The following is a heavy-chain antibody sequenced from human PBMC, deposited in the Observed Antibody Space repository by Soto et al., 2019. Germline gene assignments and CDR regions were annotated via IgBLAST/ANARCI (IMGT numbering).Heavy chain of an antibody. CDR3: AKGTGGPSNGSGSYYRSYYYYMDV. Sequence: GGSLRLSCAASGFTVSSNYMSWVRQAPGKGLEWVSVIYSGGSTYYADSVKGRFTISRDNSKNTLYLQMNSLRAEDTAVYYCAKGTGGPSNGSGSYYRSYYYYMDVWGKGTTVTVSS. CDR2: IYSGGST. D-gene: IGHD3-10*01. V-gene: IGHV3-53*01. CDR1: GFTVSSNY. J-gene: IGHJ6*03.